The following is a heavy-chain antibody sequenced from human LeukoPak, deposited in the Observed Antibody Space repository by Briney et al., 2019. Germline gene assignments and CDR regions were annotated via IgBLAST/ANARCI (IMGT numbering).Heavy chain of an antibody. J-gene: IGHJ3*02. CDR2: IYSNGST. Sequence: GSLRLSCATSDFTVSSNYMSWVRQAPGKGLEWVSIIYSNGSTYYADSMKGRFTISRDNSKNTLYLQMNSLRAEDTAVYYCARFYSSGSFGAFDIWGQGTMVSVSS. D-gene: IGHD3-22*01. CDR1: DFTVSSNY. V-gene: IGHV3-53*01. CDR3: ARFYSSGSFGAFDI.